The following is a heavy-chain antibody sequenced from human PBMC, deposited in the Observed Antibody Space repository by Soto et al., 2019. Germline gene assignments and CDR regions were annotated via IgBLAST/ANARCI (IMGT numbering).Heavy chain of an antibody. CDR3: XXXGSGSYYID. CDR1: GFTFSSYA. D-gene: IGHD1-26*01. Sequence: EVQLLESGGGLVQPGGSLRLSCAASGFTFSSYAMNWVRQAPGKGLEWVSVISGSGGSTYYADSVKGRFTISRDNSKXXXXXXXXXXXXXXXXXXXXXXXGSGSYYIDWGQGTLXTX. J-gene: IGHJ4*02. V-gene: IGHV3-23*01. CDR2: ISGSGGST.